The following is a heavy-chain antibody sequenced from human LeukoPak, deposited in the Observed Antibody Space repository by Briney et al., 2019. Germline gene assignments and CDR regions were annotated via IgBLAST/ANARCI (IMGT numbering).Heavy chain of an antibody. CDR3: AKEGLTSAAGRFDY. D-gene: IGHD6-13*01. Sequence: GGSLRLSCAASGFTVSSNYMSWVRQAPGKGLEWVSAIYTGGSTYYADSVKGRFTISRDNSKNTLYLQMNSLRAEDTAVYYCAKEGLTSAAGRFDYWGQGTLVTVSS. CDR2: IYTGGST. J-gene: IGHJ4*02. V-gene: IGHV3-53*01. CDR1: GFTVSSNY.